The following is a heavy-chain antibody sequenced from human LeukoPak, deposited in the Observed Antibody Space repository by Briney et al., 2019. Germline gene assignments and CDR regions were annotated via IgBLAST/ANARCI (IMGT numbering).Heavy chain of an antibody. D-gene: IGHD6-19*01. CDR1: GFTFSSYA. CDR3: ATASRGWYDY. J-gene: IGHJ4*02. CDR2: INNNGGTT. Sequence: QTGGSLRLXCAASGFTFSSYAMSWVRQAPGKGLEGVSVINNNGGTTYYADSVKGRFTISRDNSKNTLSLQVNSLRAEDTAVYYCATASRGWYDYWGQGTLLTVSS. V-gene: IGHV3-23*01.